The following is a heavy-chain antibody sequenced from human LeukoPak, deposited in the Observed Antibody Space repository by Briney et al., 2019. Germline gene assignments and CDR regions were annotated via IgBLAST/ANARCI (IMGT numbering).Heavy chain of an antibody. D-gene: IGHD3-16*01. CDR1: GFTFSSYW. V-gene: IGHV3-21*01. CDR2: LASTGRHI. Sequence: PGGSLRLSCAASGFTFSSYWMNWVRQAPGKGLEWVSTLASTGRHIYYADSVKGRFTISRDSAMNSLYLQMDSLIVDDTAIYYCARFITGGFDYWGQGALVTVSS. CDR3: ARFITGGFDY. J-gene: IGHJ4*02.